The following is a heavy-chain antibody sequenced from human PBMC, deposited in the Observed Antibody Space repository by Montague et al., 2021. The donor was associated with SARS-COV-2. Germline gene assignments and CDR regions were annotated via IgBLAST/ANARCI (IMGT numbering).Heavy chain of an antibody. CDR1: GCSISSYY. J-gene: IGHJ6*04. V-gene: IGHV4-59*01. CDR2: IYNNGST. Sequence: SETLSLTCAVSGCSISSYYWSWIRQPPGKGLQWIGYIYNNGSTNFNTSLKSRVTLSIDTSKNQFSLKLTSVTAADTAVYYCARGGGGSAVYYYYAMDVWGKGTTVTVSS. D-gene: IGHD2-15*01. CDR3: ARGGGGSAVYYYYAMDV.